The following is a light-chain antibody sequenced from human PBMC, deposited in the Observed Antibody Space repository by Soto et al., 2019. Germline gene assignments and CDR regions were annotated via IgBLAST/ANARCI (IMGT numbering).Light chain of an antibody. J-gene: IGLJ1*01. V-gene: IGLV1-51*01. CDR1: SSKVGHNS. CDR2: DNN. CDR3: GAWDDRLTVYV. Sequence: QSVLTQPPSVSAAPGQEVTISCSGGSSKVGHNSVSWYQHLPGTAPKLLIYDNNKRPSGIPARFSGSKSGTSATLGITGLQTGDEADYYCGAWDDRLTVYVFGSGTKVTVL.